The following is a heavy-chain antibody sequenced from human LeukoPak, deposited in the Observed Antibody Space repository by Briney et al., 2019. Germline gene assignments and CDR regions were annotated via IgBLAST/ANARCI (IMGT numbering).Heavy chain of an antibody. V-gene: IGHV4-39*01. CDR2: IYYSGST. D-gene: IGHD3-3*01. CDR1: GGSISSSSYY. J-gene: IGHJ4*02. Sequence: PSETLSLTCTVSGGSISSSSYYWGWIRQPPGKGLEWIGSIYYSGSTYYNPSLKRRVTISVDTPKNQFSLKLSSVTAADTAVYYCARLGSGSVDYWGQGTLVTVSS. CDR3: ARLGSGSVDY.